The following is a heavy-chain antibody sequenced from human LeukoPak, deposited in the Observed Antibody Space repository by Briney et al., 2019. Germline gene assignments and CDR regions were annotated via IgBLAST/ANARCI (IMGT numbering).Heavy chain of an antibody. Sequence: GGSLRLSCVASGLAFSSYSMHWVRQAPGKGLEWVGVIPYDGSDEYYTDSVKGRFTISRDNSKNTVYLQMNSLRADDTAVYYCARDFTPEWFDIHWGQGTLVTVS. J-gene: IGHJ4*02. V-gene: IGHV3-30*04. D-gene: IGHD3-3*01. CDR2: IPYDGSDE. CDR3: ARDFTPEWFDIH. CDR1: GLAFSSYS.